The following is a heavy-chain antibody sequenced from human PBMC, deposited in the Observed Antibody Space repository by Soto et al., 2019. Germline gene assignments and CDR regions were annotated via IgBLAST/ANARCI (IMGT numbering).Heavy chain of an antibody. CDR3: ARRMGYDFWSGYSTTKYYYMDV. D-gene: IGHD3-3*01. CDR1: GGSISSYY. J-gene: IGHJ6*03. CDR2: IYYSGST. V-gene: IGHV4-59*08. Sequence: QVQLQESGPGLVKPSETLSLTCTVSGGSISSYYWSWIRQPPGKGLEWIGYIYYSGSTNYNPSLKSRVTISVDTSKNQFSLKLSSVTAADTAVYYCARRMGYDFWSGYSTTKYYYMDVWGKGTTVTVSS.